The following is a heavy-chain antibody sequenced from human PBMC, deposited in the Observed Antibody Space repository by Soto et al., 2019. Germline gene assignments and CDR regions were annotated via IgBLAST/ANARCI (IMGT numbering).Heavy chain of an antibody. D-gene: IGHD2-15*01. J-gene: IGHJ4*02. V-gene: IGHV3-15*01. CDR2: IKSKTDGGTT. CDR1: GFTFSNAW. Sequence: GGSLRLSCAASGFTFSNAWMSWVRQAPGKGLEWVGRIKSKTDGGTTDYAAPVKGRFTISRDDSKNTLYLQMNSLKTEDTAVYYCTLAVGYCSGGSCYHEDLFDYWGQGTLVTVSS. CDR3: TLAVGYCSGGSCYHEDLFDY.